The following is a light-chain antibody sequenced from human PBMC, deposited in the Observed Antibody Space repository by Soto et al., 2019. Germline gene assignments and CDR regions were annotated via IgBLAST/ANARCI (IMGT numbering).Light chain of an antibody. V-gene: IGLV3-1*01. J-gene: IGLJ2*01. Sequence: SYELTQPTSVSVSPGQTDSITCSGDKLGDKYACWYQQKPGQSPVLVIYQDSKRPSGIPERFSGSNSGNTATLTISGTQAMDEADYYCQAWDSSTAVVFGGGTKVTVL. CDR2: QDS. CDR1: KLGDKY. CDR3: QAWDSSTAVV.